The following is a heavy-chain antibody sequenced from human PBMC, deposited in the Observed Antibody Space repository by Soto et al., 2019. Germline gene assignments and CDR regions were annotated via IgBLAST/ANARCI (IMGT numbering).Heavy chain of an antibody. J-gene: IGHJ4*02. CDR3: ARRTRVGYNYDDY. V-gene: IGHV3-23*01. Sequence: VGSLRLSCAASGFTFSNYAMSWVRQAPGKGLEWVSTISGSGGSTYYAESVKGRFTISRGNSKNTLYLQMNSLRAEDTAVYYCARRTRVGYNYDDYWGLGTLVTVSS. CDR2: ISGSGGST. CDR1: GFTFSNYA. D-gene: IGHD5-12*01.